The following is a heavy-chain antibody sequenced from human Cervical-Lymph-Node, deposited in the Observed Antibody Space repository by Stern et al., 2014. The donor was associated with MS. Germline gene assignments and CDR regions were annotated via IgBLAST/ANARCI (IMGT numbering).Heavy chain of an antibody. CDR2: IDWDDDI. CDR3: ARMETGASGLFDV. V-gene: IGHV2-70*15. D-gene: IGHD3-10*01. J-gene: IGHJ4*02. Sequence: QVTLRESGPALVKPTQTLTLTCTVSGFSLTTSGMRVNWIRQSPVKALEWLARIDWDDDIYYNTSLRTRLTISKDTSKNQVVLTMTNMAPVDTATYYCARMETGASGLFDVWGQGTLVTVSS. CDR1: GFSLTTSGMR.